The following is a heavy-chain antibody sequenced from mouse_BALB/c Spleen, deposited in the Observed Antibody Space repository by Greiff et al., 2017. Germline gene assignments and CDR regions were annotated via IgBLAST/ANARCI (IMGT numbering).Heavy chain of an antibody. D-gene: IGHD4-1*02. J-gene: IGHJ1*01. CDR1: GYTFTSYW. Sequence: VQLQQSGAELARPGASVKLSCKASGYTFTSYWMQWVKQRPGQGLEWIGAIYPGDGDTRYTQKFKGKATLTADKSSSTAYMQLSSLASEDSAVYYGASTGTRRDWYFDVWGAGTTVTVSA. V-gene: IGHV1-87*01. CDR3: ASTGTRRDWYFDV. CDR2: IYPGDGDT.